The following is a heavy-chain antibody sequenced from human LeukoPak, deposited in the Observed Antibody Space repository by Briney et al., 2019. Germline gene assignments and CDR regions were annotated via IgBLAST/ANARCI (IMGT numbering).Heavy chain of an antibody. D-gene: IGHD6-19*01. CDR1: GGSISSSNW. Sequence: SETLSLTCAVSGGSISSSNWWSWVRQPPGKGLEWIGEIYHSGSTNYNPSLKSRVTISVDTSKNQFSLKLSSVTAADTAVYYCARVIAVAGTGYFYMDVWGKGTTVTVSS. CDR3: ARVIAVAGTGYFYMDV. J-gene: IGHJ6*03. CDR2: IYHSGST. V-gene: IGHV4-4*02.